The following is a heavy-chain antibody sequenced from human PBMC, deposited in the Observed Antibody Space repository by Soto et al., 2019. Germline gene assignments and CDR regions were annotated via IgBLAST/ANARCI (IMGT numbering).Heavy chain of an antibody. V-gene: IGHV3-23*05. Sequence: GGSLRLSCAASGFAFSNCAMSWVRQAPGKGLEWVSTIKTSGDTTFYADPVKGRFTTPRDDSKNTLYLQMNSLRAEDTATYYCTKDVTGDIGADFWGQGTPVTVSS. J-gene: IGHJ4*02. CDR2: IKTSGDTT. CDR1: GFAFSNCA. CDR3: TKDVTGDIGADF. D-gene: IGHD2-21*02.